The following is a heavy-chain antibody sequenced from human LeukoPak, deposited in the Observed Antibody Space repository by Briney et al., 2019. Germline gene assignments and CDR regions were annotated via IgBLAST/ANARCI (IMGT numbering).Heavy chain of an antibody. CDR2: ITTSSTYI. CDR3: ARDPYSGSYGDYYYYYMDV. V-gene: IGHV3-21*01. D-gene: IGHD1-26*01. CDR1: GFSFSTYN. J-gene: IGHJ6*03. Sequence: PGGSLRLSCAASGFSFSTYNMNWVRQAPGKGLEWVSSITTSSTYIYYADSVKGRFTISRDNAKNSLYLQMNSLRAEDTAVYYCARDPYSGSYGDYYYYYMDVWGKGTTVTISS.